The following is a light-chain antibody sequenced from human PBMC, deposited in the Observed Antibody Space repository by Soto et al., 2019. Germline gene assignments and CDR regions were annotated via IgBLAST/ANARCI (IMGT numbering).Light chain of an antibody. V-gene: IGLV2-14*01. CDR3: SSYTSSSTGV. Sequence: VLTQPASVSGSPGQSITISCTVTSSDVGGYNYVSWYQQHPGKAPKLMIYDVSNRPSGVSNRFSGSKSGNTASLTVSGLQAEDEADYYCSSYTSSSTGVFGTGTKVTVL. J-gene: IGLJ1*01. CDR2: DVS. CDR1: SSDVGGYNY.